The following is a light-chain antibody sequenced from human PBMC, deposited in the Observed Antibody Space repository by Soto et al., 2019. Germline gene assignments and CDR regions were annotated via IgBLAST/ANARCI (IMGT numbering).Light chain of an antibody. J-gene: IGKJ4*01. Sequence: PGERATLSCRASDDVGRSLAWFQRRPGQAPRLLIYDASYRATGIPARFSGSGSGTDFTLSISSLEPEDFAVYYCQQRSTWPLTFGGGTKVDIK. CDR2: DAS. CDR1: DDVGRS. V-gene: IGKV3-11*01. CDR3: QQRSTWPLT.